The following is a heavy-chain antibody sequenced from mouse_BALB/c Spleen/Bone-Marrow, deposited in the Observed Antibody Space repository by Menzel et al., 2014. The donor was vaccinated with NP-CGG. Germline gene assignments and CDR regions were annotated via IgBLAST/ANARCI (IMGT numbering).Heavy chain of an antibody. V-gene: IGHV1S29*02. J-gene: IGHJ1*01. D-gene: IGHD1-1*02. CDR3: ARELSWCFDV. Sequence: SLEWIGYIYPYNGGTGYNQKFKSKATLTVDNSSSTAYMELRSLTSEDSAVYYCARELSWCFDVWGAGTTVTVSS. CDR2: IYPYNGGT.